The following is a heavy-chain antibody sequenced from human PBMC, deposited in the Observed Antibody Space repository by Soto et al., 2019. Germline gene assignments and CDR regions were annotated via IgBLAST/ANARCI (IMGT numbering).Heavy chain of an antibody. CDR1: GFTFNSGW. V-gene: IGHV3-7*01. CDR3: ARDPYYVSSGKYSSNSMDF. J-gene: IGHJ6*02. Sequence: GGSLRLSCAASGFTFNSGWMGWVRQAPGKGLEWVANIKQDGSEKYYVDSVKGRFTISRDNAKNSLYLQMNSLRAEDTAVYYCARDPYYVSSGKYSSNSMDFWGPGPMGTVSS. D-gene: IGHD3-22*01. CDR2: IKQDGSEK.